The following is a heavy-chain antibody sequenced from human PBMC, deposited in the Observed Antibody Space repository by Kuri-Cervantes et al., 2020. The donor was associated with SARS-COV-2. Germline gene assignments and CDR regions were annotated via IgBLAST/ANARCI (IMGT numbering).Heavy chain of an antibody. CDR2: IYYSGNT. J-gene: IGHJ4*02. CDR3: ARRADYGDDFDY. CDR1: GGSISSSSYY. Sequence: GSLRLSCTVSGGSISSSSYYWGWIRQPPGKGLEWIGSIYYSGNTHYNPSLESRVTISVDTSENQFSLKLSSVTAADTAVYYCARRADYGDDFDYWGQGTLVTVSS. V-gene: IGHV4-39*01. D-gene: IGHD4-17*01.